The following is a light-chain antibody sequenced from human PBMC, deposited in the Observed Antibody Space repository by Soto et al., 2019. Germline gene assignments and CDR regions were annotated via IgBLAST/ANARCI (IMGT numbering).Light chain of an antibody. V-gene: IGLV1-51*01. CDR2: DNN. CDR1: SSNIGNNY. Sequence: QSVLTQPPSVSAAPGQKVTISCSGSSSNIGNNYVSWYQQLPGTAPTILIYDNNKRPSGIPDRFSGSKSCTTATLGITGLQTGDEADDYYGTWYSSLSAEVFGGGTKLTVL. CDR3: GTWYSSLSAEV. J-gene: IGLJ2*01.